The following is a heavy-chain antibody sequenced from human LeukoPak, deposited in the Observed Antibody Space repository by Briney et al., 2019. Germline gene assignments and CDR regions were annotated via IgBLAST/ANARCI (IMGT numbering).Heavy chain of an antibody. CDR1: DGSFSGSY. CDR3: ARDNIQLWYLDY. CDR2: INHSGSA. D-gene: IGHD5-18*01. Sequence: PSETLSLTCAVYDGSFSGSYCTWIRQPPGKGLEWIGEINHSGSANYNPSLKSRVTILLDTSKNQFSLNLSSVTAADTAVYYCARDNIQLWYLDYWGQGTLVTVSS. V-gene: IGHV4-34*01. J-gene: IGHJ4*02.